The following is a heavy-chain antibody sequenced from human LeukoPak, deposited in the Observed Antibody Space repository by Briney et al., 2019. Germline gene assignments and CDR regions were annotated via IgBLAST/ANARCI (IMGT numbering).Heavy chain of an antibody. D-gene: IGHD3-16*01. V-gene: IGHV3-7*01. Sequence: GGSLRLSCAASGFTFTAYAMSWFRQTPEKGLDWVANIHDDGIVTHYVDSVKGRFTISRDNARNSVNLQLNSLRVEDTALYYCARGRGWVDHWGQGTLVTVSS. J-gene: IGHJ4*02. CDR2: IHDDGIVT. CDR1: GFTFTAYA. CDR3: ARGRGWVDH.